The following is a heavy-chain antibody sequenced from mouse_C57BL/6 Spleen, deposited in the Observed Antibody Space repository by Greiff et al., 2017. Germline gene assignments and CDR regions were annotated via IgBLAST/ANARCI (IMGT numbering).Heavy chain of an antibody. V-gene: IGHV1-52*01. Sequence: QVHVKQPGAELVRPGSSVKLSCKASGYTFTSYWMHWVKQRPIQGLEWIGNIDPSDSETHYNQKFKDKATLTVDKSSSTAYMQLSSLTSEDSAVYYCARGENYYGSSYGYFDVWGTGTTVTVSS. CDR2: IDPSDSET. D-gene: IGHD1-1*01. CDR3: ARGENYYGSSYGYFDV. CDR1: GYTFTSYW. J-gene: IGHJ1*03.